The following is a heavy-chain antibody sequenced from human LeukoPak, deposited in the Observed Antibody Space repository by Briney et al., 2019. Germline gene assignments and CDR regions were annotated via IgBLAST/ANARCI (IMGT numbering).Heavy chain of an antibody. Sequence: SETLSLTCAVSGGSISSGGYSWSWIRQPPGKGLEWIGYIYHSGSTYYNPSLKSRVTISVDRSKNQFSLKLSSVTAADTAVYYCATRRWPYCSGGSCYSGHGAFDIWGQGTMVTVSS. CDR3: ATRRWPYCSGGSCYSGHGAFDI. J-gene: IGHJ3*02. CDR2: IYHSGST. V-gene: IGHV4-30-2*01. D-gene: IGHD2-15*01. CDR1: GGSISSGGYS.